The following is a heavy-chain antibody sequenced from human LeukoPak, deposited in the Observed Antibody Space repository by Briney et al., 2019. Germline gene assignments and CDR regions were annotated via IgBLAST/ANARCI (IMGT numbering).Heavy chain of an antibody. D-gene: IGHD1-26*01. CDR2: ISYDGSNK. Sequence: GGSLRLSCAASGFTFSSYAMHWVRQAPGKGLEWVAVISYDGSNKYYADSVKGRSTISRDNSKNTLYLQMNSLRAEDTAVYYCARGEELFYSLWGQGTLVTVSS. CDR3: ARGEELFYSL. CDR1: GFTFSSYA. J-gene: IGHJ4*02. V-gene: IGHV3-30-3*01.